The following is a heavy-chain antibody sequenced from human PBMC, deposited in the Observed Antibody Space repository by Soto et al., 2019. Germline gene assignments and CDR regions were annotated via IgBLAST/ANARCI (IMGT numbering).Heavy chain of an antibody. CDR2: ISGSGNSI. CDR3: ATLSTQFDR. D-gene: IGHD1-1*01. J-gene: IGHJ5*02. V-gene: IGHV3-11*01. CDR1: SDYY. Sequence: SDYYMSWIRQAPGMGLEWVSYISGSGNSIYYADSVKGRFTISRDNAKNSLYLQMNSLRVEDTAVYYCATLSTQFDRWGQGNLVTVSS.